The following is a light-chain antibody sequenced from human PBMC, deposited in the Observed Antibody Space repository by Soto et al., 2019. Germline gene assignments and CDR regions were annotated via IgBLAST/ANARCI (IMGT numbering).Light chain of an antibody. CDR2: ANN. Sequence: QAVVTQPPSASGTPGQRVTISCSGSYSNIGSNIVNWYQQLPGTAPKLLIYANNQRPSGVPDRFSGSRSGTSASLAISGLQSEDEADYYCATWDDSLDGVVFGGGTKLTVL. CDR1: YSNIGSNI. V-gene: IGLV1-44*01. CDR3: ATWDDSLDGVV. J-gene: IGLJ2*01.